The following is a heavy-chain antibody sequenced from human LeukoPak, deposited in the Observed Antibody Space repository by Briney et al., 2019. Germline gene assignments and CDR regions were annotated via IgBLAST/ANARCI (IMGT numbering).Heavy chain of an antibody. Sequence: SETLSLTCTISGGSISSGDWWSWVRQPPGRGLEWIGEISHSGSTNYNPSLKSRVTISLDKSKIQFSLQLNSVTPEDTALYYCARGGLVRGTINSLIGFDIWGQGIMVTVSS. D-gene: IGHD3-10*01. V-gene: IGHV4-4*02. CDR3: ARGGLVRGTINSLIGFDI. CDR2: ISHSGST. J-gene: IGHJ3*02. CDR1: GGSISSGDW.